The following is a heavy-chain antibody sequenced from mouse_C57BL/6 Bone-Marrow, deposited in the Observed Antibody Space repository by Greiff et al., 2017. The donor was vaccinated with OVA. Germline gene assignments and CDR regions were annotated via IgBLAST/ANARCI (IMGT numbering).Heavy chain of an antibody. J-gene: IGHJ1*03. CDR1: GFTFSDYG. V-gene: IGHV5-17*01. CDR2: ISSGSSTI. Sequence: EVKVVESGGGLVKPGGSLKLSCAASGFTFSDYGMHWVRQAPEKGLEWVAYISSGSSTISSADTVKGRFTISRDHAKNTLFLQMTSLRSEATAMYYCARRDDCGYWYFDVWGTGTTVTVSS. CDR3: ARRDDCGYWYFDV. D-gene: IGHD2-4*01.